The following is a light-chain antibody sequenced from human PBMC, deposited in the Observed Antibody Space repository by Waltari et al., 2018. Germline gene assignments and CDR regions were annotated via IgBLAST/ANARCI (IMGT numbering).Light chain of an antibody. V-gene: IGLV2-14*01. CDR2: DAS. CDR3: SSYTSSSTWV. Sequence: QSALTQPASVSGSPGQSITISCTGTSSDVGGYNYVSWYQQHPGKAPKLMIYDASKRPSGVSILFSGSKSGNTASLTISGLQAEDEADYYCSSYTSSSTWVFGGGTKLTVL. CDR1: SSDVGGYNY. J-gene: IGLJ3*02.